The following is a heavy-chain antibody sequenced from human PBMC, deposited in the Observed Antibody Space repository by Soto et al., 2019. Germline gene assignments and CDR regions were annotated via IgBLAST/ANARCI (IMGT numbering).Heavy chain of an antibody. J-gene: IGHJ4*02. CDR2: IIPILGIA. V-gene: IGHV1-69*04. CDR3: ARDRMYYYDSSGYYYLDY. D-gene: IGHD3-22*01. CDR1: GGTFSSYT. Sequence: SVKVSCKDSGGTFSSYTISWVRQAPGQGLEWMGRIIPILGIANYAQKFQGRVTITADKSTSTAYMELSSLRSEDTAVYYCARDRMYYYDSSGYYYLDYWGQGTLVTVSS.